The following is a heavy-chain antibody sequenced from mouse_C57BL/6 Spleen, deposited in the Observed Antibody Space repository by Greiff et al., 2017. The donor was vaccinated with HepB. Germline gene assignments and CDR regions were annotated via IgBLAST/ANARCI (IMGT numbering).Heavy chain of an antibody. J-gene: IGHJ2*01. CDR2: INPNNGGT. CDR3: ARSGYYGSRGYYLDY. Sequence: VQLQQSGPELVKPGASVKMSCKASGYTFTDYNMHWVKQSHGKSLEWIGYINPNNGGTSYNQKFKGKATLTVNKSSSTAYMELRSLTSEDSAVYYCARSGYYGSRGYYLDYWGQGTTLTVSS. V-gene: IGHV1-22*01. CDR1: GYTFTDYN. D-gene: IGHD1-1*01.